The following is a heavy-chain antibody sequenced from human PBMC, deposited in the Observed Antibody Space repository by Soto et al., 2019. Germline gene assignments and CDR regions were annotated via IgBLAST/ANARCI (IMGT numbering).Heavy chain of an antibody. CDR3: TRGYGDYVRDY. CDR1: GFTFSGSA. CDR2: IRSKSNSYAT. D-gene: IGHD4-17*01. V-gene: IGHV3-73*01. J-gene: IGHJ4*02. Sequence: EVQLVESGGGLVQPGGSLKLSCAVSGFTFSGSAMHWVRQASGKGLEWVGRIRSKSNSYATAYAASVKGRFTISRDDSKNTANLQMSSLKPEDTAVYYCTRGYGDYVRDYRGQGTLVTVAP.